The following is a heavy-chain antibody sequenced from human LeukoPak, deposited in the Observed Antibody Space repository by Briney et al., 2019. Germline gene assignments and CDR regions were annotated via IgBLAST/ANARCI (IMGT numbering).Heavy chain of an antibody. Sequence: PGGSLRLSCAASGFTLSSYAMSWVRQAPGKGLECISGFSGSGGSTYYADSVKGRFTISRDNSKNTLYLQMNSLRAEDTAVYYCARGLSKHPVYDSSGYYDTNFDYWGQGTLVTVSS. J-gene: IGHJ4*02. CDR3: ARGLSKHPVYDSSGYYDTNFDY. CDR1: GFTLSSYA. V-gene: IGHV3-23*01. D-gene: IGHD3-22*01. CDR2: FSGSGGST.